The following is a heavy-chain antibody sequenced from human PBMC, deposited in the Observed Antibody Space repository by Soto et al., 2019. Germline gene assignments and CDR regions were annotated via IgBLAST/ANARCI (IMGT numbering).Heavy chain of an antibody. CDR2: MNPNSGNT. Sequence: ASVKVSFKASGGTFSSYTISWVLQATGQGLEWMGWMNPNSGNTGYSQKFQGRVTITRDTSASTAYMELSSLRSEDTAVYYCARGGSLYWYFDLWGRGTLVTVSS. J-gene: IGHJ2*01. D-gene: IGHD1-26*01. CDR3: ARGGSLYWYFDL. CDR1: GGTFSSYT. V-gene: IGHV1-8*03.